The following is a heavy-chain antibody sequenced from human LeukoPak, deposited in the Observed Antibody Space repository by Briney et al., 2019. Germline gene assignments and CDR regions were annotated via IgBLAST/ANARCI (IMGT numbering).Heavy chain of an antibody. J-gene: IGHJ6*02. CDR1: GFTFSDYA. Sequence: PGGSLRLSCAASGFTFSDYAMHWVRQAPGKGLEWVAVISKDGSDKYYPGSVRGRFTISRDNSKNTLYLQMNSLRAEDTAVYYCAKDLTPFLEWLLSPDYYYGMDVWGQGTTVTVSS. CDR2: ISKDGSDK. V-gene: IGHV3-30-3*01. D-gene: IGHD3-3*02. CDR3: AKDLTPFLEWLLSPDYYYGMDV.